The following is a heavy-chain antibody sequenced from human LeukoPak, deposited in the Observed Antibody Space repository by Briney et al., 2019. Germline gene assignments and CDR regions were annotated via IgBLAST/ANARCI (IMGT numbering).Heavy chain of an antibody. J-gene: IGHJ4*02. CDR2: IYTSGST. V-gene: IGHV4-59*10. CDR3: ARHPYSSTWYAAY. Sequence: SETLSLTCAVYGGSFSGYYWSWIRQPAGKGLEWIGRIYTSGSTNYNPSLKSRVTMSVDTSKNQFSLKLSSVTAADTAVYYCARHPYSSTWYAAYWGQGTPVTVSS. D-gene: IGHD6-13*01. CDR1: GGSFSGYY.